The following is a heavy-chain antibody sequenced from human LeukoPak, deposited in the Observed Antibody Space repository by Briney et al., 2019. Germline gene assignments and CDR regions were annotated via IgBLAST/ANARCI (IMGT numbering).Heavy chain of an antibody. D-gene: IGHD6-13*01. V-gene: IGHV3-74*01. J-gene: IGHJ4*02. Sequence: GGSLRLSCAASRFTFNSYWMHWVRRAPGKGLVWVSSINGDGSSTNYADSVKGRFTISRDSAKNTLYLQMNSLRAEDTAVHYCAKDGRVAAAAYYFDYWGQGTLATVSS. CDR2: INGDGSST. CDR1: RFTFNSYW. CDR3: AKDGRVAAAAYYFDY.